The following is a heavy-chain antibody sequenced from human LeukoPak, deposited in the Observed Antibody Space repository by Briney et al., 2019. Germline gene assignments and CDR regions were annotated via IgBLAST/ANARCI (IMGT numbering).Heavy chain of an antibody. CDR2: IKQDGSEK. D-gene: IGHD3-22*01. CDR3: ARWGKNYYDSSGYIRDPSDY. CDR1: GFTFSSYW. V-gene: IGHV3-7*01. Sequence: PGGSLRLSCAASGFTFSSYWMSWVRQAPGKGLEWVANIKQDGSEKYYVDSVKGRFTISRDNAENSLYLQMNSLRAEDTAVYYCARWGKNYYDSSGYIRDPSDYWGQGTLVTVSS. J-gene: IGHJ4*02.